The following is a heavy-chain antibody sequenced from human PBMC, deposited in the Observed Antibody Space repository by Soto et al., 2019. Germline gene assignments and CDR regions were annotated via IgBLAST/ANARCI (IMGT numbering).Heavy chain of an antibody. CDR1: GASVSTNSAT. CDR3: VRLIGNSWLDS. CDR2: TYYRSTCYN. V-gene: IGHV6-1*01. Sequence: SQTLSLTSAISGASVSTNSATWGWIRQAPSRGLEWLGRTYYRSTCYNAYAVSVKGRITINPDTANNQFSLQLNSVTPDDTVVYYCVRLIGNSWLDSWGQGTLVTVSS. D-gene: IGHD2-8*01. J-gene: IGHJ5*01.